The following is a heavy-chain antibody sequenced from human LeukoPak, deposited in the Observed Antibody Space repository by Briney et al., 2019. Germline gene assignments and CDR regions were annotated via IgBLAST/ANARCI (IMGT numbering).Heavy chain of an antibody. Sequence: SETLSLTCTVSGGSISSSTYYWGWIRQPPGKGLEWIGYIYYSGSTYYNPSLKSRVTISVDTSKNQFSLKLSSVTAADTAVYYCARFVSSSSWYWYFDLWGRGTLVTVSS. J-gene: IGHJ2*01. CDR2: IYYSGST. V-gene: IGHV4-61*05. D-gene: IGHD6-13*01. CDR1: GGSISSSTYY. CDR3: ARFVSSSSWYWYFDL.